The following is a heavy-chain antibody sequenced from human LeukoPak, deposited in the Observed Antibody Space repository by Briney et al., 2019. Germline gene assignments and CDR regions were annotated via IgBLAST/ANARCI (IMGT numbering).Heavy chain of an antibody. CDR2: ISGSGSST. CDR1: GFTFRSYA. CDR3: AKGSVPVISSSYFDY. Sequence: PGGSLRLSCAASGFTFRSYAINWVRQAPGKGLEWVSVISGSGSSTYYADSVKGRFTISRDNSKNTLYLQMHSLRAEDTAVYYCAKGSVPVISSSYFDYWGQGTLVTVSS. J-gene: IGHJ4*02. V-gene: IGHV3-23*01. D-gene: IGHD6-13*01.